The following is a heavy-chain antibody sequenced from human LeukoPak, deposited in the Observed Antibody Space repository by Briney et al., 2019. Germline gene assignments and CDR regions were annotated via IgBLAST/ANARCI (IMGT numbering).Heavy chain of an antibody. J-gene: IGHJ4*02. Sequence: GGSLRLSCTASGFTFSDYWMTWVRQAPGKGLEWVANIKQDGSAKYYVDSVKGRFTISRDNAKNSLYLQMDSLRAEDTATYYCARWRGSTSERSDYWGQGTLVTVSS. CDR3: ARWRGSTSERSDY. D-gene: IGHD2-2*01. V-gene: IGHV3-7*01. CDR2: IKQDGSAK. CDR1: GFTFSDYW.